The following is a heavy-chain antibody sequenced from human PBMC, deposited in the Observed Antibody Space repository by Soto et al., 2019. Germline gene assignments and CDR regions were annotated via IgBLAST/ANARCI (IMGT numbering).Heavy chain of an antibody. CDR2: INPNSGGT. CDR3: ARDPPKRSGWYEVQH. V-gene: IGHV1-2*02. Sequence: GASVKVSCKASGYTFTGYYMHWVRQAPGQGLEWMGWINPNSGGTNYAQKFQGRVTMTRDTSISTAYMELSRLRSDDTAVYYCARDPPKRSGWYEVQHWGQGTLVTVSS. J-gene: IGHJ1*01. CDR1: GYTFTGYY. D-gene: IGHD6-19*01.